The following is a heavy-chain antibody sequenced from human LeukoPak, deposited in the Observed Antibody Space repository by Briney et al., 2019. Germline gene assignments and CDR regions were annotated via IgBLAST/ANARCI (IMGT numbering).Heavy chain of an antibody. Sequence: PGESLKISCKGSGYSFTSYWIGWVRQMPGKGLEWMGIIYPGDSDTRYSPSFQGQVTISADKSISTAYLQWSSLKASDTAMYYCATPGRIAMVINGGNSGGGLAYWGQGTLVTVSS. CDR2: IYPGDSDT. V-gene: IGHV5-51*01. CDR1: GYSFTSYW. D-gene: IGHD4-23*01. J-gene: IGHJ4*02. CDR3: ATPGRIAMVINGGNSGGGLAY.